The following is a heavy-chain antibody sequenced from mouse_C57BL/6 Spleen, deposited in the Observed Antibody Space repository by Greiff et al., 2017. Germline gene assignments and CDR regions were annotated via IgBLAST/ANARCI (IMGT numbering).Heavy chain of an antibody. J-gene: IGHJ2*01. CDR2: ISSGGDYI. CDR1: GFTFSSYA. V-gene: IGHV5-9-1*02. D-gene: IGHD1-1*01. CDR3: TRDRDYYGSSYSDY. Sequence: EVKLMESGEGLVKPGGSLKLSCAASGFTFSSYAMSWVRQTPEKRLEWVAYISSGGDYIYYADTVKGRFTISRDNARNTLYLQMSSLKSEDTAMYYCTRDRDYYGSSYSDYWGQGTTLTVSS.